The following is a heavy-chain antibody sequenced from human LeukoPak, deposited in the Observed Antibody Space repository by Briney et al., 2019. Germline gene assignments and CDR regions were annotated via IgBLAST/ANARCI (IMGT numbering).Heavy chain of an antibody. D-gene: IGHD5-24*01. J-gene: IGHJ4*02. CDR1: GFTFSSYW. CDR2: IKEDGSDK. Sequence: QSGGSLRLSCAASGFTFSSYWMSWVRQAPGKGLEWVANIKEDGSDKYYVDSVKGRFTTSRDNAKNSLYLQMNSLRAEDTAVYYCARMRDGYMGRYYFDYWGQGTLVTVSS. CDR3: ARMRDGYMGRYYFDY. V-gene: IGHV3-7*04.